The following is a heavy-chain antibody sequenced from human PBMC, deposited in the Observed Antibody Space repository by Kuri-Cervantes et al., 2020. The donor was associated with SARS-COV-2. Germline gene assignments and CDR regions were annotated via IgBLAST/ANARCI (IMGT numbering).Heavy chain of an antibody. J-gene: IGHJ4*02. D-gene: IGHD5-18*01. CDR3: ARSSDTAMERELDY. Sequence: GESLKISCAASGFIFTTYEMNWVRQAPGKGLEWVALTSFDGTKKYYADSVKGRVTIPRDNSRSTLFLQLNSLRPEDTAVYYCARSSDTAMERELDYWGQGTLVTVSS. CDR1: GFIFTTYE. CDR2: TSFDGTKK. V-gene: IGHV3-30*04.